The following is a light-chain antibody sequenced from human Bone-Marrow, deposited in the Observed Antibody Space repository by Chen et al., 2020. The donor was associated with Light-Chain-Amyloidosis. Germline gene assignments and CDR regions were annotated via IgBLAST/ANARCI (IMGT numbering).Light chain of an antibody. Sequence: QSALTQPASVSGSPGQSITISCTGTSSDVGGDNHVSWYQQHTDKAPKLMIYEVTNRPSWVPDRFSGSKSDNTASLTISGLQTADEADYFCSSYTITNTIVFGSGTRVTVL. CDR2: EVT. CDR3: SSYTITNTIV. CDR1: SSDVGGDNH. V-gene: IGLV2-14*01. J-gene: IGLJ1*01.